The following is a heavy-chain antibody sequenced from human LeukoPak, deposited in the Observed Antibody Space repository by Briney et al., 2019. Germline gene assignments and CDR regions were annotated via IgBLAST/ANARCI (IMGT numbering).Heavy chain of an antibody. CDR2: IYSGGTT. D-gene: IGHD3-9*01. CDR3: VGDHFYDGSGYYDH. V-gene: IGHV3-66*01. Sequence: GGSLRLSCAVSGFTVATNYMSWVRQAPGKGLEWVSVIYSGGTTNYADSVRARFTISRDSSANTLYLQMDNLRVEDTAVYYCVGDHFYDGSGYYDHWGQGTLVTVSS. CDR1: GFTVATNY. J-gene: IGHJ4*02.